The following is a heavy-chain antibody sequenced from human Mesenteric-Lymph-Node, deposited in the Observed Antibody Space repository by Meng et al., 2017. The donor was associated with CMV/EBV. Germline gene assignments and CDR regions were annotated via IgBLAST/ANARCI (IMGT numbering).Heavy chain of an antibody. CDR3: AKDLRHDYGGSD. Sequence: GGSLRLSCTASGFPFSDYAMSWIRLAPGKGLEWVSYISSPIDTSYYADSVKGRFTISRDNAQSSVFLQMSNLRAEDTAIYYCAKDLRHDYGGSDWGQGTLVTVSS. J-gene: IGHJ4*02. D-gene: IGHD4-23*01. V-gene: IGHV3-11*01. CDR2: ISSPIDTS. CDR1: GFPFSDYA.